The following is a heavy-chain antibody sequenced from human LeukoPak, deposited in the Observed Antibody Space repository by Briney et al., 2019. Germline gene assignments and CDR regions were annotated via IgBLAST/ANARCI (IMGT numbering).Heavy chain of an antibody. CDR3: ARNKLGISGKYMDV. CDR1: GFTFSTYN. Sequence: SGGSLRLSCAASGFTFSTYNMNWVRQAPGKGLEWVSSISSSSSYIYYADSVKGRFTISRDNAKNSLYLQMNSLRAEDTAVYYCARNKLGISGKYMDVWGKGTTVTISS. J-gene: IGHJ6*03. V-gene: IGHV3-21*01. D-gene: IGHD7-27*01. CDR2: ISSSSSYI.